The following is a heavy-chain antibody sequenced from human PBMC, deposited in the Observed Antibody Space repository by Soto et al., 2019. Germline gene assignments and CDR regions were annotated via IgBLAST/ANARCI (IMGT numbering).Heavy chain of an antibody. D-gene: IGHD3-22*01. CDR1: GGSISSGGYY. Sequence: SETLSLTCTVSGGSISSGGYYWSWIRQHPGKGLEWIGYTYYSGSTYYNPSLKSRVTISVDTSKNQFSLKLSSVTAADTAVYYCAGDHYYDSSGYYSYAFDIWGQGTMVTVSS. CDR2: TYYSGST. V-gene: IGHV4-31*03. J-gene: IGHJ3*02. CDR3: AGDHYYDSSGYYSYAFDI.